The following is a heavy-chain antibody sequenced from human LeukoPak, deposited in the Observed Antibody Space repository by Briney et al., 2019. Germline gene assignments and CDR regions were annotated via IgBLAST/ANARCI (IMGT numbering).Heavy chain of an antibody. CDR3: ARGYIQATYYFDC. Sequence: GGSPRLSCAASGFTFSNYGLHCVRQAPGKGLEWVAAIWYDGNNKYYADSVKGRFTISRDNSKNTLYLQMNSLRAEDTAVYYCARGYIQATYYFDCWGQGTLVTVSS. V-gene: IGHV3-33*01. CDR1: GFTFSNYG. D-gene: IGHD5-12*01. J-gene: IGHJ4*02. CDR2: IWYDGNNK.